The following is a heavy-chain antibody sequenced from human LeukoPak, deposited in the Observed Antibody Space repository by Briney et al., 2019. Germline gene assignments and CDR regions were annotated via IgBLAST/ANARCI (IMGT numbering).Heavy chain of an antibody. V-gene: IGHV3-23*01. CDR3: AKSASGWYNFDY. Sequence: GGSLRLSCAASGFIFSSYAMSWVRQAPGQGLEWVSTIGGCGGSTDYADSVKGRFSISRDNSKNTLYLQMKSLRAEDTAVYYCAKSASGWYNFDYWGQGTLVTVSS. CDR1: GFIFSSYA. CDR2: IGGCGGST. D-gene: IGHD6-19*01. J-gene: IGHJ4*02.